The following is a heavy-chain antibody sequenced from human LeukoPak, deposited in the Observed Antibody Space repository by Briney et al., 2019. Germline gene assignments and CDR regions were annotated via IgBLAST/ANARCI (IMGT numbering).Heavy chain of an antibody. Sequence: ASVKVSCKASGGTFSSYAISWVRQAPGQGLEWIGWIVVGSGNTNYAQKFQGRVTMTRDTSTSTVYMELSSLRSEDTAVYYCAREEASIVVVVAATHGMDVWGQGTTVTVSS. CDR3: AREEASIVVVVAATHGMDV. J-gene: IGHJ6*02. D-gene: IGHD2-15*01. CDR1: GGTFSSYA. CDR2: IVVGSGNT. V-gene: IGHV1-69*10.